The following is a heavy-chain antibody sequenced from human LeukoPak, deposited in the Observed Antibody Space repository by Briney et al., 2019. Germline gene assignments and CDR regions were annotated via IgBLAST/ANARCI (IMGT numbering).Heavy chain of an antibody. CDR3: ARDFVPYCGGDCYEAHYFDY. Sequence: GGSLRLSCAASGFTFSSFGMHWVRQAPGKGLEWVAFVRYDGSNKYYADSVKGRFTISRDNAKNSLYLQMNSLRAEDTAVYYCARDFVPYCGGDCYEAHYFDYWGQGTLVTVSS. CDR2: VRYDGSNK. CDR1: GFTFSSFG. V-gene: IGHV3-30*02. D-gene: IGHD2-21*02. J-gene: IGHJ4*02.